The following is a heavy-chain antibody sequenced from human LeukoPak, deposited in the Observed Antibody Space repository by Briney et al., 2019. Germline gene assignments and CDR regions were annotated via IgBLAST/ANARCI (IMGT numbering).Heavy chain of an antibody. V-gene: IGHV3-64*04. Sequence: GGSLRLSCSASGFTFSSNTMHWVRQAPGKGLEYVSAISSNGGSTYYADSVKGRFTISRDDSKNTLYLLMDSLRAEDAAVYYCAKDIQAANWGQGTLVTVSS. CDR3: AKDIQAAN. CDR2: ISSNGGST. CDR1: GFTFSSNT. D-gene: IGHD5-18*01. J-gene: IGHJ4*02.